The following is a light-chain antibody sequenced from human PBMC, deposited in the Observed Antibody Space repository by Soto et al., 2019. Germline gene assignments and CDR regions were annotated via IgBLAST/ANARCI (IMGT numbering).Light chain of an antibody. Sequence: IVMTQSPATLSVSPGERATLSCRASQSISSYLAWYQQKPGQAPRLLIYGASTRATAIPARFSGSGSGTEFTLTLSSLQSEDFAIYYCQQYNDWPPRHTFGQGTKLEIK. CDR1: QSISSY. CDR2: GAS. J-gene: IGKJ2*01. V-gene: IGKV3-15*01. CDR3: QQYNDWPPRHT.